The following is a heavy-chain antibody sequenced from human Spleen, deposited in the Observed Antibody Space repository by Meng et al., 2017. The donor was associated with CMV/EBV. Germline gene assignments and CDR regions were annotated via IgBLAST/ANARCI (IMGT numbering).Heavy chain of an antibody. CDR3: AKGHPPYCSGGSCYYFDY. Sequence: FTFSSYAMSWVRQAPGKGLEWVSAISGSGGSTYYADSVKGRFTISRDNSKNTLYLQMNSLRAEDTAVYYCAKGHPPYCSGGSCYYFDYWGQGTLVTVSS. D-gene: IGHD2-15*01. CDR2: ISGSGGST. J-gene: IGHJ4*02. CDR1: FTFSSYA. V-gene: IGHV3-23*01.